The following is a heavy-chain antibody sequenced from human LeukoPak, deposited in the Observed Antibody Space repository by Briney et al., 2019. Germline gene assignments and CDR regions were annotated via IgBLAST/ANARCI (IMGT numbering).Heavy chain of an antibody. J-gene: IGHJ4*02. CDR1: GDSVSSADSY. Sequence: SETLSLTCTVSGDSVSSADSYWSWIRQSPGKGLEWIGYINNGGTTNCNPSLKSRVTISVDTSKNQFSLKLSSVTAADTAVYYCARFTSRILTGYFYYFDYWGQGTLVTVSS. V-gene: IGHV4-61*08. CDR3: ARFTSRILTGYFYYFDY. CDR2: INNGGTT. D-gene: IGHD3-9*01.